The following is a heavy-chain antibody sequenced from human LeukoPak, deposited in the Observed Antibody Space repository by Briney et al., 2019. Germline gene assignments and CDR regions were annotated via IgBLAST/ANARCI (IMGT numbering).Heavy chain of an antibody. CDR2: IVGSGRNT. Sequence: GGSLRLSCAASGITFSIYTMSWVRQAPGKGLEWVSAIVGSGRNTYYADSVKGRFTISRDNSRNTLYLQMNSLRAEDMAVYHCAKEGGYDGVDWWGQGTLVTVSS. CDR1: GITFSIYT. V-gene: IGHV3-23*01. J-gene: IGHJ4*02. D-gene: IGHD5-12*01. CDR3: AKEGGYDGVDW.